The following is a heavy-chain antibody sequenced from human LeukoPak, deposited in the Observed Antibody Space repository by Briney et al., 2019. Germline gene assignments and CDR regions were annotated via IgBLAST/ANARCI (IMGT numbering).Heavy chain of an antibody. CDR2: VSLDGGST. V-gene: IGHV3-43D*04. CDR1: GFTFHDYA. D-gene: IGHD5-18*01. Sequence: GGSLRLSCAASGFTFHDYAMHWVRQAPGKGLEWVSLVSLDGGSTYYPDSVKGRFTISRDNSKNSLNPQMNSLRAEDTVLYYCAKVLDSDGFRYFDYWGQGTLVTVSS. CDR3: AKVLDSDGFRYFDY. J-gene: IGHJ4*02.